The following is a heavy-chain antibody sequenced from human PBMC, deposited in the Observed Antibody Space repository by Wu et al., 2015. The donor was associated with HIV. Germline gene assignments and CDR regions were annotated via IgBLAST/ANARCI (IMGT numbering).Heavy chain of an antibody. V-gene: IGHV1-69*01. CDR1: GYTITTYD. D-gene: IGHD6-19*01. Sequence: QVQLVQSGAEVKKPGASVKVSCQASGYTITTYDFNWVRQAPGQGLEWMGWIIPLFGTTEYAQIFQGRVTITTDESTSTAYMRLSSLRSEDTAVYYCASPRSPGFSSAWPTYFDYWGHGTLVTVSS. J-gene: IGHJ4*01. CDR3: ASPRSPGFSSAWPTYFDY. CDR2: IIPLFGTT.